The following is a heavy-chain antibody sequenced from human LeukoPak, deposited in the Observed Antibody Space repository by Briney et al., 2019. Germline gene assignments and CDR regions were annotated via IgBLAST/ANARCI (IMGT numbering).Heavy chain of an antibody. Sequence: PGGSLGLSCAASGFTFSSYAMSWVRQAPGKGLEWVSAISGSGGSTHYADSVKGRFTISRDNSKNTLYLQMNSLRAEDTAVYYCAKDLRYGDPTPFDYWGQGTLVTVSS. CDR2: ISGSGGST. CDR3: AKDLRYGDPTPFDY. D-gene: IGHD4-17*01. CDR1: GFTFSSYA. V-gene: IGHV3-23*01. J-gene: IGHJ4*02.